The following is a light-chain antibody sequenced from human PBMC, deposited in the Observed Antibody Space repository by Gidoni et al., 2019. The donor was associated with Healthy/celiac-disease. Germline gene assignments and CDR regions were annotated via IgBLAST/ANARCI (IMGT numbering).Light chain of an antibody. J-gene: IGKJ3*01. CDR2: DAS. V-gene: IGKV3-11*01. Sequence: DIVLTQSPATLSLSPGERATLSCRASQSVSSYLAWYQQKPGQAPRLLIYDASNRATGSPARLSGSGSGTDFSLTISSLEPDDFAVYYCQQRSNWPPIFTFGPGTKVDIK. CDR3: QQRSNWPPIFT. CDR1: QSVSSY.